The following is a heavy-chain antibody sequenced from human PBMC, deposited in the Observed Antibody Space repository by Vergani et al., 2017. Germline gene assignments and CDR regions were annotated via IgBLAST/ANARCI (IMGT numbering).Heavy chain of an antibody. V-gene: IGHV4-39*01. D-gene: IGHD3-22*01. J-gene: IGHJ4*02. CDR1: SGSISSTNYH. CDR3: ARIGGALHSSPYNFDY. CDR2: IAESGST. Sequence: QLQLQESGPGLVKPSETLSLTCTVASGSISSTNYHWGWIRQPPGKGLEWIASIAESGSTYSNPSFKSRVTISVDTSKNQFSLRLSSVTAAETAIYYCARIGGALHSSPYNFDYGGQGTLVTMSS.